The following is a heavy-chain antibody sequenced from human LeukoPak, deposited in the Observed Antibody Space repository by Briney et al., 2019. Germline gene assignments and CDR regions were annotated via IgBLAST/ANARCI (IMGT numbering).Heavy chain of an antibody. CDR1: GYTLTELS. CDR2: IIPIFGTA. V-gene: IGHV1-69*05. D-gene: IGHD1-26*01. Sequence: EASVKVSCKVSGYTLTELSMHWVRQAPGQGLEWMGGIIPIFGTANYAQKFQGRVTITTDESTSTAYMELSSLRSEDTAVYYCATDSGSYWDAFDIWGQGTMVTVSS. J-gene: IGHJ3*02. CDR3: ATDSGSYWDAFDI.